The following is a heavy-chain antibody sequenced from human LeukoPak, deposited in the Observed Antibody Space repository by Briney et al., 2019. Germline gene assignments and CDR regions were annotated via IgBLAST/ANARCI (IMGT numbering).Heavy chain of an antibody. CDR1: GFTFSSYS. J-gene: IGHJ4*02. CDR2: ISSSSSTI. V-gene: IGHV3-48*04. Sequence: GGSLRLSCAASGFTFSSYSMNWVRQAPGKGLEWVSYISSSSSTIYYADSVKGRFTISRDNAKNSLHLQMNSLRAEDTAVYYCAREGYYDFWSGYSFDYWGQGTLVTVSS. D-gene: IGHD3-3*01. CDR3: AREGYYDFWSGYSFDY.